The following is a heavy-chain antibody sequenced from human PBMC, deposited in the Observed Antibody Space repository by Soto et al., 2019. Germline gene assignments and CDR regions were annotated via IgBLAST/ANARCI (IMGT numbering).Heavy chain of an antibody. CDR2: ISYDGRNE. J-gene: IGHJ5*01. CDR1: GYTFSSYG. CDR3: AKGPAXGYYGSGSYYNFGWFDS. D-gene: IGHD3-10*01. Sequence: PGGSLRLSCAASGYTFSSYGIHWVRQAPGKGLEWVSVISYDGRNEYYADSVKGRFTISKDNSKNTVYLQMYSLRPEDTAVYYCAKGPAXGYYGSGSYYNFGWFDSWGQGSLVTVSS. V-gene: IGHV3-30*18.